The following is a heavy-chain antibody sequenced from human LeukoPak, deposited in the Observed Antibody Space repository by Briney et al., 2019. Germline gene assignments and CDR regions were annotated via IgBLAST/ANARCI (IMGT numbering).Heavy chain of an antibody. CDR3: ARMPGDCGYYFDY. D-gene: IGHD2-21*02. V-gene: IGHV3-21*01. Sequence: GGSLRLSCAASGFTFSSYAMSWVRQAPGKGLEWVSSISSSSSYIYYADSVKGRFTISRGNAKNSLYLQMNSLRAEDTAVYYCARMPGDCGYYFDYWGQGTLVTVSS. CDR1: GFTFSSYA. CDR2: ISSSSSYI. J-gene: IGHJ4*02.